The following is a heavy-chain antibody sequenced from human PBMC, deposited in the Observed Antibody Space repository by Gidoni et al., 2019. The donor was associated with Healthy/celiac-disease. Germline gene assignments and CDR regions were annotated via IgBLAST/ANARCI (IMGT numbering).Heavy chain of an antibody. J-gene: IGHJ4*02. CDR2: SDPYSGGT. CDR3: AREALPTHFDY. Sequence: QVQLVQSGAEVKKPGAAVKVSCTASGYTLPCYYMHWVRQATGQGLEWMGWSDPYSGGTNYAQKFQGRVTMTRDTSISTAYMELSRLRSDDTAVYYCAREALPTHFDYWGQGTLVTVSS. CDR1: GYTLPCYY. V-gene: IGHV1-2*02.